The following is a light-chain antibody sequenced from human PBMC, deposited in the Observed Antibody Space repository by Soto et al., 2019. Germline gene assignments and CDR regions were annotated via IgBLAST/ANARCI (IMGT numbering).Light chain of an antibody. CDR3: CSYAGSSTWV. CDR1: SNDVGGYNY. CDR2: DVN. Sequence: QSALTQPRSVSGSPGQSVTISCTGTSNDVGGYNYVSWYQQHPGKAPKLLISDVNKRPSGVPDRFSGSKSGNTASLIISGLQAEDEADYYCCSYAGSSTWVFGGGTKLPS. V-gene: IGLV2-11*01. J-gene: IGLJ3*02.